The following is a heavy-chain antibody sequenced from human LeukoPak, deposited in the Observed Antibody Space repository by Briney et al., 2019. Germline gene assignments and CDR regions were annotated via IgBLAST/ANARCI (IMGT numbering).Heavy chain of an antibody. Sequence: PGGSLRLSCAASGFTFSNYGMHWVRQAPGKGLEWVSVIWYDGSDKYHEDSVKGRFTISRDNSKNTLYLQMNSLRVEDTAVYYCARPVVLGAYLRGAYYFDSWGQGTLVTVSS. V-gene: IGHV3-33*08. CDR1: GFTFSNYG. CDR3: ARPVVLGAYLRGAYYFDS. CDR2: IWYDGSDK. D-gene: IGHD3-16*01. J-gene: IGHJ4*02.